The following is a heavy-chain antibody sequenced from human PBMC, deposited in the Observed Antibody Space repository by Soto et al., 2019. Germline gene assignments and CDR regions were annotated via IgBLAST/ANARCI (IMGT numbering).Heavy chain of an antibody. CDR2: ISHDGSIT. V-gene: IGHV3-30*18. Sequence: QVQLVESGGGVVQPGRSLRLSCAASGFSFSSYAMHWVRQAPGKWLEWVAVISHDGSITKFADFVEGRFLVFRDNSNNNLFLQMESLKPDDSAVYYCAKELAFGDFWRGLEYWGQGALVTVAS. CDR1: GFSFSSYA. J-gene: IGHJ4*02. CDR3: AKELAFGDFWRGLEY. D-gene: IGHD3-3*01.